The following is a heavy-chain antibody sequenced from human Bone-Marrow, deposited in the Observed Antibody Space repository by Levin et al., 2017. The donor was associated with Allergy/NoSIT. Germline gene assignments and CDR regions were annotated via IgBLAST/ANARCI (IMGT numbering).Heavy chain of an antibody. Sequence: GGSLRLSCAASGFMFSSYAMSWVRQAPGKGPEWVSGIRGSGGSSYYADSVKGRFTISRDNSKNTVYLQMNSLRAEDTAVYYCAKGHFGNYDFWSGSFDYWGQGTSVTVSS. V-gene: IGHV3-23*01. CDR1: GFMFSSYA. CDR3: AKGHFGNYDFWSGSFDY. CDR2: IRGSGGSS. D-gene: IGHD3-3*01. J-gene: IGHJ4*02.